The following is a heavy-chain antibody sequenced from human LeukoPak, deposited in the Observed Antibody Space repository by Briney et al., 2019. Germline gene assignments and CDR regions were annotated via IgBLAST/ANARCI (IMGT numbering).Heavy chain of an antibody. CDR1: GFTFSSYA. V-gene: IGHV3-7*03. CDR2: IKQDGSEK. CDR3: AAATYYYYYGMDV. Sequence: PGGSLRLSCAASGFTFSSYAMSWVRQAPGKGLEWVANIKQDGSEKYYVDSVKGRFTISRDNAKNSLYLQMNSLRAEDTAVYYCAAATYYYYYGMDVWGKGTTVTVSS. D-gene: IGHD6-25*01. J-gene: IGHJ6*04.